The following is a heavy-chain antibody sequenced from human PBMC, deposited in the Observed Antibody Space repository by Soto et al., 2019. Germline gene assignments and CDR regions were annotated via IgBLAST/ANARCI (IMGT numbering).Heavy chain of an antibody. V-gene: IGHV1-3*01. D-gene: IGHD4-17*01. J-gene: IGHJ6*02. CDR3: ARTVGYYYGMDV. CDR2: INAGNGNT. CDR1: GYTFTSYA. Sequence: QVQLVQSGAEVKKPGASVKVSCKASGYTFTSYAMHWVRQAPGQRLEWMGWINAGNGNTKYSQKFQGRVTITRDTSASTAYIELSSLRSADTAVYYCARTVGYYYGMDVWGQWTTVTVSS.